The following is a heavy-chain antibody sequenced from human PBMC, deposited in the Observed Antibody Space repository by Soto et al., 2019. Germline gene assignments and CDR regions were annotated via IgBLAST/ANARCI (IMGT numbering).Heavy chain of an antibody. J-gene: IGHJ4*02. V-gene: IGHV4-31*03. Sequence: PSETLSLTCTVSGGSISSGGYYWSWIRQHPGKGLEWIGYIYYSGSTYYNPSLKSRVTISVDTSKNQFSLELSSVTAADTAVYYCARVSAPVVPVVRRYYFDYWGQGTLVTVSS. D-gene: IGHD2-15*01. CDR3: ARVSAPVVPVVRRYYFDY. CDR2: IYYSGST. CDR1: GGSISSGGYY.